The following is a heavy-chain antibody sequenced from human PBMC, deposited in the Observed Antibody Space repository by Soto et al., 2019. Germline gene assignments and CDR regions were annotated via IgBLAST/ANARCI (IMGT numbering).Heavy chain of an antibody. Sequence: GGSLRLSCAASGFTFSSYSLSWVRQAPWKGLEWVSAISGSGASTYYADSVKGRFTIYRESSKNTLYLQMNSLRAEDTAVYYCVKDRQIWPLYLDYWGQRTLVAVCS. CDR1: GFTFSSYS. V-gene: IGHV3-23*01. D-gene: IGHD5-18*01. J-gene: IGHJ4*02. CDR3: VKDRQIWPLYLDY. CDR2: ISGSGAST.